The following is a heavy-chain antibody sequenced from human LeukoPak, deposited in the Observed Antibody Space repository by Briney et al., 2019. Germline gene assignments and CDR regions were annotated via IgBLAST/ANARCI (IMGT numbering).Heavy chain of an antibody. D-gene: IGHD3-10*01. CDR3: ARARLPNTSGSWIAF. CDR1: GDTFSSHT. CDR2: VLPVLGSP. Sequence: GASVKLSCKASGDTFSSHTIAWVRQAPGQGLGWMGGVLPVLGSPDYAHKFQGRVSITADESTNTAYMELNSLTVEDSAIYYCARARLPNTSGSWIAFWGQGTLVTVSS. V-gene: IGHV1-69*10. J-gene: IGHJ4*02.